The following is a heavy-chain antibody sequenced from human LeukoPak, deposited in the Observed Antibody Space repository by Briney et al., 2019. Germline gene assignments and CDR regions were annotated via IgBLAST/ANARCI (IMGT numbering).Heavy chain of an antibody. Sequence: GGSLRLSCAASGFTFSNYGMHWVRQAPGKGLEWVAVIWHDGSKKYYADSVKGRSTISRDNSKNTLYLQMNSLRAEDTAVYYCAKDQGGKNYFDYWGQGTLVTASS. CDR3: AKDQGGKNYFDY. D-gene: IGHD3-16*01. CDR2: IWHDGSKK. V-gene: IGHV3-33*06. CDR1: GFTFSNYG. J-gene: IGHJ4*02.